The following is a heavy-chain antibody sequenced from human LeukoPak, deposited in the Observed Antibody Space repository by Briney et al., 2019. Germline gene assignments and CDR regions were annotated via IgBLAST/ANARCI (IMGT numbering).Heavy chain of an antibody. D-gene: IGHD1-26*01. CDR2: VSHTGAT. CDR1: GASINGYF. J-gene: IGHJ3*01. V-gene: IGHV4-59*01. Sequence: PSETLSLTCSVSGASINGYFWNWVRQTPEKRLEWIGYVSHTGATTSNPTLKSRVSITIDTSKSQISLTMASVTAADSALYYCARDRRGSFYTFDLWGPATIVSVS. CDR3: ARDRRGSFYTFDL.